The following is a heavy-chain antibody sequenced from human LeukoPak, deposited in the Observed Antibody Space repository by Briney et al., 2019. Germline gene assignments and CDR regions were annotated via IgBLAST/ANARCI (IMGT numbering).Heavy chain of an antibody. D-gene: IGHD1-1*01. CDR2: IYYTGDT. J-gene: IGHJ6*02. CDR3: ARGQLFQFGMDV. Sequence: SETLSLTCTVSGGSVSSGSYYWSWIRQPPGKGLEWIGYIYYTGDTNYNPSLKSRVSISVDTSKNQFSLKLSSVTAADTAVYYCARGQLFQFGMDVWGHGTTVIVSS. CDR1: GGSVSSGSYY. V-gene: IGHV4-61*01.